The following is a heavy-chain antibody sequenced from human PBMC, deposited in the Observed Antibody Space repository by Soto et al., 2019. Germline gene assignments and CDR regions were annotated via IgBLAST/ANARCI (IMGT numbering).Heavy chain of an antibody. Sequence: SATLSLTCPVSGGSISLYFLSWLRQSPGKGLEWIGYIFYTGSTTYNPSLKSRVTISIDTSKNQFSLKLSSLTAADTAVYYCAHFSDLEWFDPWGQGTLVTVSS. CDR3: AHFSDLEWFDP. D-gene: IGHD2-21*01. CDR2: IFYTGST. V-gene: IGHV4-59*01. CDR1: GGSISLYF. J-gene: IGHJ5*02.